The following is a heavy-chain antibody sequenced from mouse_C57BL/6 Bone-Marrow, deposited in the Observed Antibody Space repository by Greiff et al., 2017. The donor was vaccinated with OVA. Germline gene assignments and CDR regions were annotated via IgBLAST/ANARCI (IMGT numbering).Heavy chain of an antibody. Sequence: QVQLQQPGAELVRPGTSVKLSCKASGYTFTSYWMHWVKQRPGQGLEWIGVIDPSDSYTNYNQTFKGKATLTVDTSSRTAYMQLSRLTSEDAAVEDCARDGYYRYYAMDYWGQGTSVTVAA. CDR1: GYTFTSYW. V-gene: IGHV1-59*01. D-gene: IGHD2-3*01. J-gene: IGHJ4*01. CDR3: ARDGYYRYYAMDY. CDR2: IDPSDSYT.